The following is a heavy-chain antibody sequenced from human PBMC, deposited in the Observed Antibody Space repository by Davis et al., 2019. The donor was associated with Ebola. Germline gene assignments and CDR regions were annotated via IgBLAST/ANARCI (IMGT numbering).Heavy chain of an antibody. J-gene: IGHJ6*03. CDR2: IYYSGST. V-gene: IGHV4-59*01. Sequence: PGGSLRLSCTVSGGPISSYYWSWIRQPPGKGLEWIGYIYYSGSTNYNHSLKSRVTISVDTSKNQFPLKLSSVTAADTAVYYCARGATVKRLDYYYYMDVWGKGTTVTVSS. CDR3: ARGATVKRLDYYYYMDV. D-gene: IGHD4-11*01. CDR1: GGPISSYY.